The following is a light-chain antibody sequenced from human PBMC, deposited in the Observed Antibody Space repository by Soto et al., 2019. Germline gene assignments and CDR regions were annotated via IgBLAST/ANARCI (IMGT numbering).Light chain of an antibody. CDR3: QQYTHWPT. J-gene: IGKJ1*01. CDR1: QSASTN. V-gene: IGKV3-15*01. Sequence: EIVMTQSPVTLSLSPGERATLSCRASQSASTNLAWYQQKPGQAPMLLIYGASTRATGVPARFSGGGSETDFTLTISSLQSEDFVFYYCQQYTHWPTFGQGTKVEFK. CDR2: GAS.